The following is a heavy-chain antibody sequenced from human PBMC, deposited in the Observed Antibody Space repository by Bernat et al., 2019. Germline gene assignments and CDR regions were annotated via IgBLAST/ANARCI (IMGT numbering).Heavy chain of an antibody. Sequence: QVQLVESGGGVVQPGRSLRLSCAASGFIFSSYGMHWVRQAPGKGLEWVAVISNDESNKYYADSVKGRFTISRDNSKNTLYLQMNSLRAEDTAVYYCAKGYEYFDWFFDYWGQGTLVTVSS. D-gene: IGHD3-9*01. CDR1: GFIFSSYG. J-gene: IGHJ4*02. CDR2: ISNDESNK. V-gene: IGHV3-30*18. CDR3: AKGYEYFDWFFDY.